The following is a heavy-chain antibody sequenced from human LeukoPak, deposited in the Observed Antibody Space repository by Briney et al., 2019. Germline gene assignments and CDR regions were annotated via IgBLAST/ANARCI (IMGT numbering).Heavy chain of an antibody. Sequence: GGSLRLSCAASGFTFSSYAMSWVRQAPGKGLEWVSAISGSGGSTYYADSVKGRFTISRDNSKNTLYPQMNSLRAEDTAVYYCAKGGFVVVPAAKRGDFDYWGQGTLVTVSS. V-gene: IGHV3-23*01. CDR1: GFTFSSYA. CDR3: AKGGFVVVPAAKRGDFDY. D-gene: IGHD2-2*01. CDR2: ISGSGGST. J-gene: IGHJ4*02.